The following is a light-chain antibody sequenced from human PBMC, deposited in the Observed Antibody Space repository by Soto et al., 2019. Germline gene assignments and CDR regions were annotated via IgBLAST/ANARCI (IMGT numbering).Light chain of an antibody. Sequence: EVVLTPSHATMSFSPVERCQISFISSQNVAEHLAWYQQKPGQPPRLIIYDASKRATGVPARFSGSGSGTDFTLTISRLEPEDSAVYYCQQYGSSPTWTCGHGHKGAIK. J-gene: IGKJ1*01. CDR3: QQYGSSPTWT. V-gene: IGKV3-20*01. CDR2: DAS. CDR1: QNVAEH.